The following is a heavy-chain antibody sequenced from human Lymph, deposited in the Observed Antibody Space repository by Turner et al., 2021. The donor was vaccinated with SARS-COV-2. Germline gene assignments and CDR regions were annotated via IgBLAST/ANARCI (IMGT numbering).Heavy chain of an antibody. V-gene: IGHV3-53*01. D-gene: IGHD4-17*01. Sequence: EVQLVESGVGLIQPGGSLGLSCAASDFIVSSNYMTWVRQAPGKGLEWVSIIYSGGSTFYADSVKGRFTISRDNSRNTLYLQMNSLRAEDTAVYYCARVLPYGDYFDYWGQGTLVTVSS. J-gene: IGHJ4*02. CDR3: ARVLPYGDYFDY. CDR2: IYSGGST. CDR1: DFIVSSNY.